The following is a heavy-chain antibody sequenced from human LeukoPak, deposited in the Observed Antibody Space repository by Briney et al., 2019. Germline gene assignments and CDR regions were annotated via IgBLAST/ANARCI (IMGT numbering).Heavy chain of an antibody. CDR2: VDPDGTTT. D-gene: IGHD2-8*02. Sequence: GGSLRLSCAASGFTFSSYSMNWVRQAPGEGLVWVSRVDPDGTTTNYADSVTGRFTTSRDNAKNTLYLQMNSLRAEDTALYYCTRVQAGRSGLMDVWGRGTTVTVSS. CDR3: TRVQAGRSGLMDV. J-gene: IGHJ6*02. V-gene: IGHV3-74*01. CDR1: GFTFSSYS.